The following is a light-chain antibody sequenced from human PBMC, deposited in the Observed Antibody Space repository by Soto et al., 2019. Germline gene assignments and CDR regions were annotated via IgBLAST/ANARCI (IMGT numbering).Light chain of an antibody. CDR3: QQRSNWPPLT. CDR1: QSVSSY. J-gene: IGKJ4*01. Sequence: EIVLTQSPGTLYLSRVERATLSCRASQSVSSYLAWYQQKPGQAPRLLIYDASNRATGIPARFSGSGSGTDFTLTISSLEPEDFAVHYCQQRSNWPPLTIGGGTKVEIK. CDR2: DAS. V-gene: IGKV3-11*01.